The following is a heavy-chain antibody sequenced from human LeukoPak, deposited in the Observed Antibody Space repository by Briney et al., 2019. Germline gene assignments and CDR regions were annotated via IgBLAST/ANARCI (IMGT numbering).Heavy chain of an antibody. J-gene: IGHJ4*02. CDR3: ARKHSGWYHYFDY. Sequence: ASVKVSCKASGYTFTGYYMHWVRQAPGQGLEWMGWINPNSGGTNYAQKFQGRVTMTRDTSISTAYMELSRLRSDDMAVYYCARKHSGWYHYFDYWGQGTLVTVSS. CDR2: INPNSGGT. CDR1: GYTFTGYY. D-gene: IGHD6-19*01. V-gene: IGHV1-2*02.